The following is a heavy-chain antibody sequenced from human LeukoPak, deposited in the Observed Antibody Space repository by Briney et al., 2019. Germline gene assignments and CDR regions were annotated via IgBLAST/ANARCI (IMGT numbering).Heavy chain of an antibody. CDR2: INRSGST. V-gene: IGHV4-34*01. D-gene: IGHD5-12*01. Sequence: PSETLSLTCAVYGGSFSGNYWTWIRQPPGKGLEWIGEINRSGSTNYNPSLKGRVTMSVDTSKNQFSLKLSSVTAADTAVYYCARATINYYFDYWGQGTLVTVSS. CDR1: GGSFSGNY. CDR3: ARATINYYFDY. J-gene: IGHJ4*02.